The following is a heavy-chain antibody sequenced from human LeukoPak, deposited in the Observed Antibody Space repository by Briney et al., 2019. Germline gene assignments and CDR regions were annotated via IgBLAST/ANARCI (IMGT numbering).Heavy chain of an antibody. D-gene: IGHD4-23*01. CDR2: IYYSGST. CDR3: ASSPGGTVVTFDY. CDR1: GGSISSYY. V-gene: IGHV4-59*08. J-gene: IGHJ4*02. Sequence: PSETLSLTCTVSGGSISSYYWSWIRQPPGKGLEWIGYIYYSGSTNYNPSLKSRVTISVDTSKNQFSLKLSSVTAADTAVYYCASSPGGTVVTFDYWGQGTLVTVSS.